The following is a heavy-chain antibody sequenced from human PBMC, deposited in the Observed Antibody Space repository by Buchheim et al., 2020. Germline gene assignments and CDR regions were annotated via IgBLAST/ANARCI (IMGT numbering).Heavy chain of an antibody. Sequence: EVQLLESGGGLVQPGGSLRLSCVASGFTFSSYAMSWVRQAPGKGLEWVSVIGGGGGSTYYADSVKGRFTISRDNSKNTMYLQMNSLRAEDTAVYYCAKAYTSMVIFDNWGQGTL. CDR2: IGGGGGST. CDR1: GFTFSSYA. CDR3: AKAYTSMVIFDN. D-gene: IGHD5-18*01. V-gene: IGHV3-23*01. J-gene: IGHJ4*02.